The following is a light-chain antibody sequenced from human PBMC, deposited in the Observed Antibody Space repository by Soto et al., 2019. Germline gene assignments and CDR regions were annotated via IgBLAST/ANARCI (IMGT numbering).Light chain of an antibody. J-gene: IGKJ2*01. CDR3: MQGTHWPPYT. V-gene: IGKV2-30*01. CDR1: RSLAYIDGKTY. Sequence: DVLMTQSPLSLPVTLGQPASISCWSSRSLAYIDGKTYLNWFQQRPGQSPRRLIYNVSNRDAGVPDRFSGSGSGIAFPLKISRVEAEDVAFYYCMQGTHWPPYTFGQGTKLEIK. CDR2: NVS.